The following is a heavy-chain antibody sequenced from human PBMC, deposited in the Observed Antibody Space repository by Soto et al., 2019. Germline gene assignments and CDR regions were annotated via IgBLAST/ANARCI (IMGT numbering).Heavy chain of an antibody. CDR1: GYSISSGYY. CDR2: FYHSGST. Sequence: SETLSLTCTVSGYSISSGYYWGWIRQPPGKGLEWIGSFYHSGSTYYNPSLKSRVTISVDTSKNQFSLELSSVTAAATAVHYCARLGYCSGGRCYSDSALDIWGQGTMVTVSS. J-gene: IGHJ3*02. CDR3: ARLGYCSGGRCYSDSALDI. D-gene: IGHD2-15*01. V-gene: IGHV4-38-2*02.